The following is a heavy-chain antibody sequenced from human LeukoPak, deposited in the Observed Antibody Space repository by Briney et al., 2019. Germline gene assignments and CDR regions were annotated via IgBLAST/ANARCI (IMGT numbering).Heavy chain of an antibody. Sequence: PSQTLSLTCAVSGGSISSGGYSWSWIRQPPGKGLEWIGSIYYSGSTYYNPSLKSRVTISVDTSKNQFSLKLSSVTAADTAVYYCARHGGYQNRDRTYYYYGMDVWGQGTTVTVSS. D-gene: IGHD1-14*01. CDR3: ARHGGYQNRDRTYYYYGMDV. CDR1: GGSISSGGYS. J-gene: IGHJ6*02. CDR2: IYYSGST. V-gene: IGHV4-30-2*03.